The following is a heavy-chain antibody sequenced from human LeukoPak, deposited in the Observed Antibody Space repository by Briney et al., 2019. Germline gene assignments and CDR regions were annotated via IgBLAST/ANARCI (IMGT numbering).Heavy chain of an antibody. CDR3: AREGMVSRYDFWSGYTRFDP. V-gene: IGHV3-74*01. D-gene: IGHD3-3*01. CDR2: INSDGSST. Sequence: PGGSLRLSCAASGFTFSSYWMHWVRQAPGKGLVWVSRINSDGSSTSYADSVKGRFTISRDNAKNTLYLQMNSLRAEDTAVYYCAREGMVSRYDFWSGYTRFDPWGQGTLVTVSS. CDR1: GFTFSSYW. J-gene: IGHJ5*02.